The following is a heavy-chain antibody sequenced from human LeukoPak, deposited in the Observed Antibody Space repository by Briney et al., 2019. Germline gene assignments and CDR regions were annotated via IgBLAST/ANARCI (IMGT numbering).Heavy chain of an antibody. CDR1: GFTFSSYG. CDR2: IWYDGSNK. Sequence: PGGSLRLSCAASGFTFSSYGMHWVRQAPGKGLEWVAVIWYDGSNKYYADSVKGRFTVSRDNSKNTLYLQMNSLRAEGTAVYYCARGPRTWSGFDYWGQGTLVTVSS. CDR3: ARGPRTWSGFDY. J-gene: IGHJ4*02. D-gene: IGHD3-3*01. V-gene: IGHV3-33*01.